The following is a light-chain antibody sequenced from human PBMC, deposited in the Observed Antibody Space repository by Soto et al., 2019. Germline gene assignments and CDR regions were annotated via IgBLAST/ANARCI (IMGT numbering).Light chain of an antibody. Sequence: IVLTQSPGTLSLSPWERATLSCRASQPVNSGYLAWYQQKPGQAPRLLMYGVSTRDTGIPDRFSGSGAGTDFTLTISRLEPGDFAVYYCQVYGSSPKTFGQGTKVDIK. V-gene: IGKV3-20*01. J-gene: IGKJ1*01. CDR3: QVYGSSPKT. CDR1: QPVNSGY. CDR2: GVS.